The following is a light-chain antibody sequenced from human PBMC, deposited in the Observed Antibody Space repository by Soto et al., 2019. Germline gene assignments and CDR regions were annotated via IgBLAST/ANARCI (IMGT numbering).Light chain of an antibody. CDR2: GIS. CDR1: QSVSSN. V-gene: IGKV3-15*01. J-gene: IGKJ4*01. Sequence: EIVMTQSPATLSVSPGERATLSCRASQSVSSNLAWYQQKPGQAPRLLMYGISTRATGIPARFSGSGSGTEFTLTISSRQSEDFASYYCQQHNTWPLPFGGGTKVEI. CDR3: QQHNTWPLP.